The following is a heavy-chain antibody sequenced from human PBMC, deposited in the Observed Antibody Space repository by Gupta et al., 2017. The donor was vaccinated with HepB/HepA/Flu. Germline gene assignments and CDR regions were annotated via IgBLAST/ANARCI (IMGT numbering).Heavy chain of an antibody. J-gene: IGHJ6*02. V-gene: IGHV3-21*01. CDR1: GFTFSSYG. Sequence: EVQLVESGGGLVKPGGSLRLSCAASGFTFSSYGMNWVRQASGRGLEWVASISSSTTYIYYADSVKGRFTISRDNANNALYLQMNSLRAEDTAVYYCARADGGYCSTTSCYYYYAMDVWGQGTSVTVSS. CDR2: ISSSTTYI. CDR3: ARADGGYCSTTSCYYYYAMDV. D-gene: IGHD2-2*03.